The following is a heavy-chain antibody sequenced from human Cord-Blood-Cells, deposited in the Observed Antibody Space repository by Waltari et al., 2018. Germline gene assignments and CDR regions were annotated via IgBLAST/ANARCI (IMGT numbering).Heavy chain of an antibody. CDR3: ARDLGGGWFDP. Sequence: QVQLVEYGGGVVQPGRSLRLSCAASGFTFSSYGMHWVRQAPGKGLEWVAVIWYDGSNKYYADSVKGRFTISRDNSKNTLYLQMNSLRAEDTAVYYCARDLGGGWFDPWGQGTLVTVSS. D-gene: IGHD3-16*01. V-gene: IGHV3-33*01. CDR2: IWYDGSNK. J-gene: IGHJ5*02. CDR1: GFTFSSYG.